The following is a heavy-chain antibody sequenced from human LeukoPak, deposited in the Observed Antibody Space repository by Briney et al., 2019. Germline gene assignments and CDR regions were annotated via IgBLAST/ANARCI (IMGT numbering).Heavy chain of an antibody. V-gene: IGHV1-3*01. Sequence: ASVKVSCKASGYTFTSYVMHWVRQAPGQRLEWMGWINAGTGNRKYSQKFQGRVTITRDTSASTAYMELSSLRSEDTAVYYCAVGNMGIAGDYWGQGTLVSVSS. CDR3: AVGNMGIAGDY. J-gene: IGHJ4*02. D-gene: IGHD6-13*01. CDR1: GYTFTSYV. CDR2: INAGTGNR.